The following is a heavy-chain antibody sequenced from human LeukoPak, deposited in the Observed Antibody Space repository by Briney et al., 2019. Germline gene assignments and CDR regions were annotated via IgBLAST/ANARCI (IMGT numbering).Heavy chain of an antibody. Sequence: GGSLRLSCAVSVFSVSNYWMLWVRQVPGKGLVWVSRINSDGTITTYADSVKGRFTISGDIPKNTLYLQMNSLRAEHTAVYFCARHPGGSTSYYFDYWGQGTLVTVSS. CDR2: INSDGTIT. CDR1: VFSVSNYW. CDR3: ARHPGGSTSYYFDY. J-gene: IGHJ4*02. D-gene: IGHD2/OR15-2a*01. V-gene: IGHV3-74*01.